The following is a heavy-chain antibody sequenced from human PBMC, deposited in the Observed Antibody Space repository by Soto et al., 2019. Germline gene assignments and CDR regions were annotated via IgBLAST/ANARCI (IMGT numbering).Heavy chain of an antibody. D-gene: IGHD6-13*01. CDR3: ARLGTPYYSSSWRNWFDP. V-gene: IGHV1-69*01. Sequence: QVQLVQSGAEVKKPGSSVKVSCKASGGTFSSYAISWVRQAPGQGLEWMGGIIPIFGTANYAQKFQGRVTITADESTSTAYMELSSLRSEDTAVYYCARLGTPYYSSSWRNWFDPWGQGTLVTVSS. CDR2: IIPIFGTA. CDR1: GGTFSSYA. J-gene: IGHJ5*02.